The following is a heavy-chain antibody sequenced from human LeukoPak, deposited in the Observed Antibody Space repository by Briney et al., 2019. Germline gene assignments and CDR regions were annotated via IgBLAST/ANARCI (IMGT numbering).Heavy chain of an antibody. Sequence: SETLSLTCAVYGGSFSGYYWSWIRQPPGKGLEWIGEINHSGSTNYNPSLKSRVTMSVDTSKNQFSLKLSSVTAADTAVYYCASFSGYSSSWYEYWGQGTLVTVSS. CDR2: INHSGST. V-gene: IGHV4-34*01. J-gene: IGHJ4*02. CDR1: GGSFSGYY. CDR3: ASFSGYSSSWYEY. D-gene: IGHD6-13*01.